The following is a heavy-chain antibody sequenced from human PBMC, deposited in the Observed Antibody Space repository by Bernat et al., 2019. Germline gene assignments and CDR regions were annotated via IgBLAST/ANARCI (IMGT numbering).Heavy chain of an antibody. V-gene: IGHV1-69*01. Sequence: QVQLVQSGAEVKKPGSSVKVSCNASGGTFSSYAISWVRQAPGQGLEWMGGIIPIFGTANYAQKFQGRVTITADESTSTAYMELSSLRSEDTAVYYCARARVTMVRGVIPYYGMDVWGQGTTVTVSS. CDR2: IIPIFGTA. CDR3: ARARVTMVRGVIPYYGMDV. J-gene: IGHJ6*02. D-gene: IGHD3-10*01. CDR1: GGTFSSYA.